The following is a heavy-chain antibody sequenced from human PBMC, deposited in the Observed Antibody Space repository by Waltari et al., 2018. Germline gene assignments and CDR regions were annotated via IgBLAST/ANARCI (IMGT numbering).Heavy chain of an antibody. CDR1: GYSISSGYF. D-gene: IGHD1-26*01. CDR3: ARNSGNYSFFY. V-gene: IGHV4-38-2*01. Sequence: QVQLQESGPGLVKPSETLSLTCAGSGYSISSGYFWGWIRQPPGKGLAWFVSIYHSGRTYYNPSLNSRVTISVDTSKNQFSLKLSSVTAADTAVYYCARNSGNYSFFYWGQGTLVTVSS. CDR2: IYHSGRT. J-gene: IGHJ4*02.